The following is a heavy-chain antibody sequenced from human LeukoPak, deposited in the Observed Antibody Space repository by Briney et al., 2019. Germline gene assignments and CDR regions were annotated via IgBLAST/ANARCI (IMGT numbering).Heavy chain of an antibody. CDR2: ISYDGSFK. Sequence: PGGSLRLSCVVSGFTFSSYGMHWVRQAPGKGLEWVAVISYDGSFKYCTDSVKGRFSISRDNAKNSLYLQMNSLRAEDTAVYYCAELGITMIGGVWGKGTTVTISS. CDR1: GFTFSSYG. CDR3: AELGITMIGGV. V-gene: IGHV3-30*18. J-gene: IGHJ6*04. D-gene: IGHD3-10*02.